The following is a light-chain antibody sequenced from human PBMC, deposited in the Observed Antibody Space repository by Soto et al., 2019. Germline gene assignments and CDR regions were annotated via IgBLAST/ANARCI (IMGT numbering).Light chain of an antibody. CDR1: SSDVRSYNL. CDR2: EGI. Sequence: DLTQPASVCGDPKQSFTIPCTRTSSDVRSYNLVSWFQQLPGKVTKLIIYEGIKRPSGVSDRFSGSKSGYTASLTVSGLQAEDAFFYYCFSNEIYSVYVFGAGTKST. J-gene: IGLJ1*01. V-gene: IGLV2-23*01. CDR3: FSNEIYSVYV.